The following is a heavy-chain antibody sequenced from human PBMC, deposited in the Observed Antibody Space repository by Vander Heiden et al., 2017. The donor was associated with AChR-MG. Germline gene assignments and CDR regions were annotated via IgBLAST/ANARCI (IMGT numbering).Heavy chain of an antibody. J-gene: IGHJ6*02. CDR2: IIPIFGTA. D-gene: IGHD2-2*01. Sequence: QVQLVQSGAEVKKPGSSVKLSCKASGGTFSSYAITWVRQAPGQGLEWMGGIIPIFGTANYAQKFQGRVTMTADESTSTAYMELSSLRSEDTAVYYCAREGGCSSTSCYLYYYYGMDVWGQGTTVTVSS. V-gene: IGHV1-69*01. CDR1: GGTFSSYA. CDR3: AREGGCSSTSCYLYYYYGMDV.